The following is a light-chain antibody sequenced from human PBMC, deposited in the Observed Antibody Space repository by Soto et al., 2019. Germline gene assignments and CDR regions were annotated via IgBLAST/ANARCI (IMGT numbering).Light chain of an antibody. CDR1: SSDVGGYNY. Sequence: QSALTQSASVSGSPGQSITISCTGTSSDVGGYNYVSWYQQHPGKAPKLIIYDVSNRPSGVSTRFSGSKSGNTAPLTTSGLQAEDEADYSCSSYTSTNSWVFGGGTKLTVL. V-gene: IGLV2-14*01. J-gene: IGLJ3*02. CDR2: DVS. CDR3: SSYTSTNSWV.